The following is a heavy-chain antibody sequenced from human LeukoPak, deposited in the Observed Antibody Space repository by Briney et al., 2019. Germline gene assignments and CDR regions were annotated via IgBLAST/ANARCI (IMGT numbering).Heavy chain of an antibody. CDR2: ISGSGGST. D-gene: IGHD5-18*01. V-gene: IGHV3-23*01. J-gene: IGHJ4*02. CDR3: SKDTAMVGGYFDY. Sequence: GGSLRLSCAASGFTFSSYAMSWVRQAPGKGLECVSAISGSGGSTYYADSVKGRFTISRDNSKNTLYLQMNSLRSQGTALYYSSKDTAMVGGYFDYWGQGDLVTVSS. CDR1: GFTFSSYA.